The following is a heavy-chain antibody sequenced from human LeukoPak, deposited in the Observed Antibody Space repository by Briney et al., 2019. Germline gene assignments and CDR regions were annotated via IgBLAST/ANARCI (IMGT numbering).Heavy chain of an antibody. D-gene: IGHD6-6*01. CDR1: GGSISSYY. V-gene: IGHV4-4*07. Sequence: NASETLSLTCTVSGGSISSYYWSWIRQPAGKGLEWIGRIYTSGSTNYNPSLKSRVTMSVDTSKNQFSLKLSSVTAADTAVYCCARLHYYYYYMDVWGKGTTVTVSS. J-gene: IGHJ6*03. CDR2: IYTSGST. CDR3: ARLHYYYYYMDV.